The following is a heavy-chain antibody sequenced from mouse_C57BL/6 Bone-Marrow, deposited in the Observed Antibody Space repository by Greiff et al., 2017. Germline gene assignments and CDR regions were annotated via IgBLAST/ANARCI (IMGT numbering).Heavy chain of an antibody. CDR3: ARYSYYYAMDY. CDR1: GYTFTSYW. Sequence: VQRVESGAELAKPGASVKLSCKASGYTFTSYWMHWVKQRPGQGLEWIGYINPSSGYTKYNQKFKDKATLTADKFSSTAYMQLSSLTYEDSAVYYCARYSYYYAMDYWGQGTSVTVSS. V-gene: IGHV1-7*01. J-gene: IGHJ4*01. CDR2: INPSSGYT.